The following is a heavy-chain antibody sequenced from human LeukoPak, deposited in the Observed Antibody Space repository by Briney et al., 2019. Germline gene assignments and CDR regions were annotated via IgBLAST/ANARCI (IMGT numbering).Heavy chain of an antibody. CDR3: ARGARFDP. CDR1: GYTFTTYA. V-gene: IGHV1-8*01. J-gene: IGHJ5*02. Sequence: ASVKGSSTASGYTFTTYAINWVRQATGQGLEWMGWMNPNSGNTGYAQKFQGRVTMTKNTAISTAYMELSSLRSEDTAVYYCARGARFDPWGQGSLVTVSS. CDR2: MNPNSGNT.